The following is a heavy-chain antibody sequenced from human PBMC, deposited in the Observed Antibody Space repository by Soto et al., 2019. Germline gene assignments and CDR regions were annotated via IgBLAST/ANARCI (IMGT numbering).Heavy chain of an antibody. D-gene: IGHD7-27*01. CDR2: IDPSDSNT. V-gene: IGHV5-10-1*01. CDR3: ASPSHY. CDR1: GFSFTGYW. J-gene: IGHJ4*02. Sequence: GESLKISCKGSGFSFTGYWISWVRQMPGKGLEWMGKIDPSDSNTKYSPSFQGHVTISADKSISTACLQWSRLKASDTAIYYCASPSHYWGQGTLVTVSS.